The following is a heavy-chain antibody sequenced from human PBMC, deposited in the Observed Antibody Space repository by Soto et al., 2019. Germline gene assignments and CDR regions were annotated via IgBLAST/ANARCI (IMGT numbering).Heavy chain of an antibody. D-gene: IGHD3-16*01. CDR1: GFTLSGSA. J-gene: IGHJ4*02. V-gene: IGHV3-73*01. CDR3: ARIEEIGGFDY. CDR2: IRSKANNYAT. Sequence: EVQLVESGGGLVQPGGSLKLSCAASGFTLSGSAMHWVRQASGKGLEWVGRIRSKANNYATAYAASVKGRFTVSRDDSNNTEYLQMTSLKTEDSAVYYCARIEEIGGFDYWGQGILVTVSS.